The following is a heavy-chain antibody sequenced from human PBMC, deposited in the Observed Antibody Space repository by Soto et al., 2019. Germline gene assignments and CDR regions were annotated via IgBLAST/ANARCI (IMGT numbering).Heavy chain of an antibody. Sequence: VASVKVSCKASGYTFASYGISWVRQAPGQGLEWMGWISAYNGNTNYAQKLQGRVTMTTDTSTSTAYMELRSLRSDDTAVYYCARSHPVGDTTPVDDWLDPWGQGTLVTVYS. CDR2: ISAYNGNT. J-gene: IGHJ5*02. CDR3: ARSHPVGDTTPVDDWLDP. CDR1: GYTFASYG. V-gene: IGHV1-18*01. D-gene: IGHD1-26*01.